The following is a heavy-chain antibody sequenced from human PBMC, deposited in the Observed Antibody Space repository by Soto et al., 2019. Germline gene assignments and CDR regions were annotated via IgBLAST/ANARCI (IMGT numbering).Heavy chain of an antibody. J-gene: IGHJ4*02. V-gene: IGHV3-15*01. CDR2: IKSKTDGGTT. CDR1: GFSFSNAG. Sequence: PGGSLILSCAASGFSFSNAGRSWVRQAPGKGLEWVGRIKSKTDGGTTDYAAPVKGRFTISRDDSKNTLYLQMNSLKTEDTAVYYCTTGGLMNYYDSSGYLYYFDYWGQGTLVTVSS. D-gene: IGHD3-22*01. CDR3: TTGGLMNYYDSSGYLYYFDY.